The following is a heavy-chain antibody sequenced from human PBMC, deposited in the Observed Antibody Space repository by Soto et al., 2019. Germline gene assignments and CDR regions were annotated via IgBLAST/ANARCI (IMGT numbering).Heavy chain of an antibody. J-gene: IGHJ6*03. Sequence: EVQMLESGGGLVQPGGSLRLSCAASEFTFSSSAMSWVRQAPGKGLEWVSGITGSGGTTYNADSVKGRFTISRDNSKNTLYLQMNSLRADDTAIYYCAKASSVDWTYYLVVWGKGITVTVSS. CDR1: EFTFSSSA. CDR3: AKASSVDWTYYLVV. V-gene: IGHV3-23*01. CDR2: ITGSGGTT. D-gene: IGHD1-1*01.